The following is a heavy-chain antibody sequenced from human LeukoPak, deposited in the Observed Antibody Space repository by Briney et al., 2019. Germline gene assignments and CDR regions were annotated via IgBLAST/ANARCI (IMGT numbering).Heavy chain of an antibody. CDR2: INPNSGGT. D-gene: IGHD6-13*01. CDR3: ARGETTSASGTDHGWFDP. J-gene: IGHJ5*02. CDR1: GSTFTGYY. V-gene: IGHV1-2*02. Sequence: GASVKVSCKASGSTFTGYYMHWVRQAPGQGLEWMGWINPNSGGTNFAQKFRGRVTMTRDTSINTAYMELSRLTSDDTAVYYCARGETTSASGTDHGWFDPWGQGTLVTVSS.